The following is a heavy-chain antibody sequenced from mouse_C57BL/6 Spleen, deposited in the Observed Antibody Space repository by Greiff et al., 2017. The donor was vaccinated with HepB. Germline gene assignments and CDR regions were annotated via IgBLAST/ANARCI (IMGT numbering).Heavy chain of an antibody. Sequence: VQLQESGPELVKPGASVKISCKASGYAFSSSWMNWVKQRPGKGLEWIGRIYPGDGDTNYNGKFKGKATLTADKSSSTAYMQLSSLTSEDSAVYFCARTPITTVPFAYWGQGTLVTVSA. CDR1: GYAFSSSW. CDR2: IYPGDGDT. J-gene: IGHJ3*01. CDR3: ARTPITTVPFAY. V-gene: IGHV1-82*01. D-gene: IGHD1-1*01.